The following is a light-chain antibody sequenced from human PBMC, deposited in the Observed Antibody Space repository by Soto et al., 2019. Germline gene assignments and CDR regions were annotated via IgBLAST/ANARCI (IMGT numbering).Light chain of an antibody. V-gene: IGLV2-11*01. CDR2: DVT. CDR1: SDDVGNHNF. CDR3: CSLAGRYIYV. Sequence: QSALTQPRSVSGSPGQSVTISCTGTSDDVGNHNFVSWYQQHPGKAPKLMIYDVTKRPSGVRDRFSGSKSGITASLTISGLQADDEADYYCCSLAGRYIYVFGTGTKLTVL. J-gene: IGLJ1*01.